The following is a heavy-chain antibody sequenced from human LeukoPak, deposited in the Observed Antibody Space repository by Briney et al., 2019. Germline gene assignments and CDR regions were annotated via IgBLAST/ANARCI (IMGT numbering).Heavy chain of an antibody. D-gene: IGHD3-3*01. J-gene: IGHJ5*02. Sequence: PGGSLRLSCQLSRLRSTTPATSCARQAPGKGLEWVSGMRSSGVSPDYADSVRGRFIISRDNSKDTLILHMDSLRVEDTAIDHCVKVSFDWGSMPYDFSCVQGTVITVSS. CDR3: VKVSFDWGSMPYDFS. CDR1: RLRSTTPA. CDR2: MRSSGVSP. V-gene: IGHV3-23*01.